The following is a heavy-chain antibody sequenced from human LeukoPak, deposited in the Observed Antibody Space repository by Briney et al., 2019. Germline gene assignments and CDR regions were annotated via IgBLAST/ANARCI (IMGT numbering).Heavy chain of an antibody. D-gene: IGHD4-17*01. Sequence: GGPLRLSCAASGFTVNTYDMHWVRQAPGEGPEWIAYFGISGTIYYADSVRGRFTISRDNAKNSLFLQMNSLRVDDTAIYYCAGYGVYPYWGQGTPVTVSS. CDR1: GFTVNTYD. CDR3: AGYGVYPY. V-gene: IGHV3-48*01. CDR2: FGISGTI. J-gene: IGHJ4*02.